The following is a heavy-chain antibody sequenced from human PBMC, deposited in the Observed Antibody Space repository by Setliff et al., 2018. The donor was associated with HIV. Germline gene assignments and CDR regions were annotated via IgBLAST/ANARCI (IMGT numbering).Heavy chain of an antibody. J-gene: IGHJ3*01. CDR1: GYSFVDFW. Sequence: GESLKISCHLSGYSFVDFWIGWVRQMPGKGLEWVGFIYPGDSDSRYSPSFRGQVTISADKSTTTAYLDWARLKASDTAMYYCARRSVSHGNGFDLWGQGTLVTVSS. V-gene: IGHV5-51*01. CDR3: ARRSVSHGNGFDL. CDR2: IYPGDSDS. D-gene: IGHD3-10*01.